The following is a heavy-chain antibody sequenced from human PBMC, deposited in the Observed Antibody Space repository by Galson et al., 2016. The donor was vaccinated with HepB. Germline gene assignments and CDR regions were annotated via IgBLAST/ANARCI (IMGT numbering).Heavy chain of an antibody. V-gene: IGHV4-4*02. CDR1: GASIISRDW. CDR2: VYHSGTT. D-gene: IGHD1-26*01. J-gene: IGHJ4*02. CDR3: ARQYTGSHLDY. Sequence: ETLSLTCGVSGASIISRDWWTWVRQPPGKGLEWIGQVYHSGTTNYSPSLKSRVTISVDNSTNQFSLMLSSVTAADTAVYYCARQYTGSHLDYWGRGALVTVSS.